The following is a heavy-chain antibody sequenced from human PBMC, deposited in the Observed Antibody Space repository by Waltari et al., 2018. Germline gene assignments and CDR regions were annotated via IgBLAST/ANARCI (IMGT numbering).Heavy chain of an antibody. Sequence: QVQLQQWGAGLLKPSETLSLTCAVYGGSFSGDYWSWSRRPPGEGLKWIGEINHSGSTNYNPCLKSRVTISVDTSKKQFSLKLSAVTAADKGVYYCARRIPRILTGAFDYWGQGTLVTVSS. CDR3: ARRIPRILTGAFDY. J-gene: IGHJ4*02. CDR2: INHSGST. D-gene: IGHD3-9*01. V-gene: IGHV4-34*01. CDR1: GGSFSGDY.